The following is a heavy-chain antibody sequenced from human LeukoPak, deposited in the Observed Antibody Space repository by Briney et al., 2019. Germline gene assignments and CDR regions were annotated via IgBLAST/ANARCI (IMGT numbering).Heavy chain of an antibody. Sequence: ASVKVSCKASGYTFTSYGISWVRQAPGQGLEWMGWISAYNGNTNYAQKLQGRVTMTTDTTTSTAYMELRSLRSDDTAVYYCARPYYDSSAPPYDYWGQGTLVTVSS. CDR2: ISAYNGNT. D-gene: IGHD3-22*01. J-gene: IGHJ4*02. CDR1: GYTFTSYG. CDR3: ARPYYDSSAPPYDY. V-gene: IGHV1-18*01.